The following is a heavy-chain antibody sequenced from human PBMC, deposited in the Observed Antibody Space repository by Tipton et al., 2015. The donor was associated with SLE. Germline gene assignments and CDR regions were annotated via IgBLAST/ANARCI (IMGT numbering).Heavy chain of an antibody. V-gene: IGHV4-34*01. J-gene: IGHJ4*02. CDR1: GGSFSGYY. Sequence: TLSLTCAVYGGSFSGYYWSWIRQPPGKGLEWIGEVNHSGSTNYNPSLKSRVTISVDRSKNQFSLKLSSVTAADTAVYYCARDSGYDYKAFDYWGQGTLVTVSS. CDR2: VNHSGST. D-gene: IGHD5-12*01. CDR3: ARDSGYDYKAFDY.